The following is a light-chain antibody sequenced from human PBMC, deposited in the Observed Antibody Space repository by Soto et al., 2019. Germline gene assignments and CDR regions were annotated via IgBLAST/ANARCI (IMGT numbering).Light chain of an antibody. CDR3: LHDYSYPRT. V-gene: IGKV1-6*01. J-gene: IGKJ1*01. Sequence: AIQITQSPSSLSASVGDRVIITCRASQAIRNYLGWYQQKPGKAPKLLIYTASTLQSGVPSRFSGSGSGADFTLTIRSLQPEDSATYYCLHDYSYPRTFGQGTKVDIK. CDR2: TAS. CDR1: QAIRNY.